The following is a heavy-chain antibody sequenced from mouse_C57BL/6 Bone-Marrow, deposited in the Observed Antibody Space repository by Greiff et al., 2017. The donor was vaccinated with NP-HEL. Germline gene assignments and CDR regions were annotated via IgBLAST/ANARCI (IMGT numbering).Heavy chain of an antibody. V-gene: IGHV1-80*01. CDR2: IYPGDGDT. CDR3: ARLGSWNYFDY. CDR1: GYAFSSYW. J-gene: IGHJ2*01. Sequence: QVQLKQPGAELVKPGASVKISCKASGYAFSSYWMNWVKQRPGKGLEWIGQIYPGDGDTYYNRKFKGKATLTADKSSSTAYMQLSSLTSEDSAVYFCARLGSWNYFDYWGQGTTLTVSS.